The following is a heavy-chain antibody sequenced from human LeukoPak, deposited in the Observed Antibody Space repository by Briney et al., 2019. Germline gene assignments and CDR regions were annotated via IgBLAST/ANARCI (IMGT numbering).Heavy chain of an antibody. D-gene: IGHD5/OR15-5a*01. J-gene: IGHJ6*03. Sequence: GGSLRLSCAASGFTFSSYAMSWVRQAPGKGLEWVAFIRYDGSNKYYADSVKGRFTISRDNSKNTLYLQMNSLRAEDTAVYYCAKDAVKVSTIRRVPHYMDVWGKGTTVTISS. CDR3: AKDAVKVSTIRRVPHYMDV. CDR1: GFTFSSYA. CDR2: IRYDGSNK. V-gene: IGHV3-30*02.